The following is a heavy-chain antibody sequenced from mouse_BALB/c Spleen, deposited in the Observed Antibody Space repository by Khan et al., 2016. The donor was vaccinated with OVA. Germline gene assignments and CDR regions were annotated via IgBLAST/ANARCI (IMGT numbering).Heavy chain of an antibody. CDR3: ARSTYRYDFAY. CDR1: GDSITSGY. Sequence: EVQLQESGPSLVQPSQTLSLTCSVTGDSITSGYWSWIRKFPGNKLEYMGYMIYSGYTYYNPSLKSRISITRHTSKNQSYPQLNSVTTEDTATYYSARSTYRYDFAYWGQETLVTVSA. D-gene: IGHD2-14*01. V-gene: IGHV3-8*02. CDR2: MIYSGYT. J-gene: IGHJ3*01.